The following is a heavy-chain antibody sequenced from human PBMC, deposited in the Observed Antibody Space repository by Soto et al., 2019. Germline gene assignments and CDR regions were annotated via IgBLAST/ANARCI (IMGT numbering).Heavy chain of an antibody. D-gene: IGHD3-3*01. CDR1: GGSISSYY. CDR3: ARVRGPDYDFWSGYSLKYYYYGMDV. CDR2: IYYSGST. Sequence: SETLSLTCTVSGGSISSYYWSWIRQPPGKGLEWIGYIYYSGSTNYNPSLKSRVTISVDTSKNQFSLKLSSVTAADTAVYYCARVRGPDYDFWSGYSLKYYYYGMDVWGQGTTVTVSS. V-gene: IGHV4-59*08. J-gene: IGHJ6*02.